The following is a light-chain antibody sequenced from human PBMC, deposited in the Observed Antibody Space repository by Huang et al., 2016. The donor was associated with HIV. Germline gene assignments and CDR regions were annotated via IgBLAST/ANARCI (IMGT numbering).Light chain of an antibody. V-gene: IGKV4-1*01. J-gene: IGKJ2*01. CDR3: QQYYTTPYT. CDR2: GAS. CDR1: QSVSYSSNNKHY. Sequence: DIVVTQSPDSLAVSLGVRATITCKTSQSVSYSSNNKHYVSWYQQKPGQTPRLIIYGASTLESGVPDRFSGSGSGIDFTLTISNLQAEDVAVYYCQQYYTTPYTFGQGTKLEI.